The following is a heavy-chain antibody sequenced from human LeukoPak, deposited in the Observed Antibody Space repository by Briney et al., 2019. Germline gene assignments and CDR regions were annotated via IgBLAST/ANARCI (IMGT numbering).Heavy chain of an antibody. CDR1: GGSFSGYY. CDR3: AREVLWFGELGHVYYMDV. CDR2: IYTSGST. Sequence: SETLSLTCAVYGGSFSGYYWSWIRQPPGKGLEWIGRIYTSGSTNYNPSLKSRVTMSVDTSKNQFSLKLSSVTAADTAVYYCAREVLWFGELGHVYYMDVWGKGTTVTISS. J-gene: IGHJ6*03. D-gene: IGHD3-10*01. V-gene: IGHV4-59*10.